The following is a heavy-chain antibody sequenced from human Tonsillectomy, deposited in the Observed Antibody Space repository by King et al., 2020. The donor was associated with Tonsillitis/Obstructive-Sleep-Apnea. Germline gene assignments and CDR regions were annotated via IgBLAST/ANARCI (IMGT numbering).Heavy chain of an antibody. V-gene: IGHV3-20*04. J-gene: IGHJ3*02. CDR3: SRARSSGWGDDAFDI. CDR2: IIWNGGGT. Sequence: VQLVESGGGVVRPGGSLRLSCAAAGFTFADYGMSWVRQAPGKGLEWVSGIIWNGGGTCYADSVKGRFTITSDNAKNSLYLQMNRLRAEDTALYYCSRARSSGWGDDAFDIWGQGTMVTVSS. CDR1: GFTFADYG. D-gene: IGHD6-19*01.